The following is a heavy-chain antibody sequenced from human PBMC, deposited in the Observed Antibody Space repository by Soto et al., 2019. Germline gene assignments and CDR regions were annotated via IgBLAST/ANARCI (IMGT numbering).Heavy chain of an antibody. Sequence: PGGSLRLSCAASGFTFSSYGMHWVRQAPGKGLEWVAVISYDGSYKYYADSVKGRFTISRDNPENTLYLQMNSLRPEDTAVYYCAKAVSYYGGNPIFDYWGQGTLVTVSS. V-gene: IGHV3-30*18. CDR1: GFTFSSYG. D-gene: IGHD4-17*01. CDR2: ISYDGSYK. J-gene: IGHJ4*02. CDR3: AKAVSYYGGNPIFDY.